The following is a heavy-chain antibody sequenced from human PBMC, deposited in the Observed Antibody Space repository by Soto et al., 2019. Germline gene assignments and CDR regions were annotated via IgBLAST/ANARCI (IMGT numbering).Heavy chain of an antibody. CDR3: ACNYLYYYGSGNTNYYGMDV. Sequence: QVQRVQSGAEVKKPGASVKVSCKASGYTFTNYGISWVRQAPGQGLEWMGWISAYNGNTNYAQKLQGRVTMTTDTSTSTAYMELRSLRSDDTAVYYCACNYLYYYGSGNTNYYGMDVWGQGTTVTVSS. CDR2: ISAYNGNT. J-gene: IGHJ6*02. D-gene: IGHD3-10*01. V-gene: IGHV1-18*01. CDR1: GYTFTNYG.